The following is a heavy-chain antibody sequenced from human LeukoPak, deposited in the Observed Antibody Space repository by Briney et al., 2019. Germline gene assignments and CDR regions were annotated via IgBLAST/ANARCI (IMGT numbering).Heavy chain of an antibody. J-gene: IGHJ6*04. D-gene: IGHD3-9*01. V-gene: IGHV1-69*13. CDR3: ARGLADLRYFDWLGQYYYYYYGMDV. Sequence: ASVKVSCKASGGTFSSYAISWVRQAPGQGLEWMGGIIPIFGTANYAQKFQGRVTITADESTSTAYMELSNLRSEDTAVYYCARGLADLRYFDWLGQYYYYYYGMDVWGKGTTVTVSS. CDR1: GGTFSSYA. CDR2: IIPIFGTA.